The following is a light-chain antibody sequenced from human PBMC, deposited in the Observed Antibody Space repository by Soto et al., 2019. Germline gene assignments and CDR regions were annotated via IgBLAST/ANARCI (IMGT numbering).Light chain of an antibody. Sequence: QSVLTQPASVSGSPGQSITISCTGTSSDVGAYNYVSWYQQHPGKAPKLIISDVSNRPSEVSNRFSGSKSDNTASLFISGLQAEDEADYYCSSYTTSSTLVFGGGTKVTVL. V-gene: IGLV2-14*01. J-gene: IGLJ2*01. CDR2: DVS. CDR3: SSYTTSSTLV. CDR1: SSDVGAYNY.